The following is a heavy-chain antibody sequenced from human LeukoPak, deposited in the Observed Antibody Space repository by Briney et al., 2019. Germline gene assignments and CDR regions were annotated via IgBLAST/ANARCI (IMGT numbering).Heavy chain of an antibody. D-gene: IGHD2-21*02. CDR2: INPNSGGT. CDR1: GYTFTGYY. Sequence: GASVKVSCKASGYTFTGYYMHWVRQAPGQGLEWMGWINPNSGGTNYAQKFQGRVTMTRDTSISTVYMELSRLRSDDTAVFYCARGFKVVTDGDDAFDIWGQGTMVTVSS. CDR3: ARGFKVVTDGDDAFDI. V-gene: IGHV1-2*02. J-gene: IGHJ3*02.